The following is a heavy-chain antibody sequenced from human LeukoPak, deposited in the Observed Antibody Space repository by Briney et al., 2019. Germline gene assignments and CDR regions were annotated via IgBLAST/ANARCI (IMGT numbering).Heavy chain of an antibody. CDR3: ARDGFPYYYDSSGYSLDY. D-gene: IGHD3-22*01. Sequence: ASVKVSCKASGYTSTSYYMHWVRQAPGQGLEWMGIINPSGGSTSYAQKFQGRVTMTRDTSTSTVYMELSSLRSEDTAVYYCARDGFPYYYDSSGYSLDYWGQGTLVTVSS. CDR2: INPSGGST. J-gene: IGHJ4*02. CDR1: GYTSTSYY. V-gene: IGHV1-46*01.